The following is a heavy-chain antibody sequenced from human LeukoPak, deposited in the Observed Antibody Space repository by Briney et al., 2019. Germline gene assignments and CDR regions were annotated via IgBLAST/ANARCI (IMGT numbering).Heavy chain of an antibody. Sequence: PPEALSLTRAVYGGSFSGYYWCGIRPPPGKGVEWIGEINHSGSTNYNPSLKSRVTISVDPSKNQFTLKLSSVTAAGTAVYHCARVGRYNWNYLSYYMDVWGKGTTVTVSS. CDR2: INHSGST. CDR3: ARVGRYNWNYLSYYMDV. V-gene: IGHV4-34*01. CDR1: GGSFSGYY. D-gene: IGHD1-7*01. J-gene: IGHJ6*03.